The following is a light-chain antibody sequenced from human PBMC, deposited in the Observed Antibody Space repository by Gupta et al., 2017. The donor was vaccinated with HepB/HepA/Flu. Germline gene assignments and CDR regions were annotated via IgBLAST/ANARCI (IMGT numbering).Light chain of an antibody. CDR3: HQIKIPRT. CDR1: ETIDTY. Sequence: DIQLTQSPSSLSASVGDSVTIAWRASETIDTYLNWYQQKPGQAPRLIIYNAGNLKSGDTLRFSGDGYGTDFTLTSNEGQQEDFAIYYEHQIKIPRTFGQGTKVEI. V-gene: IGKV1-39*01. J-gene: IGKJ1*01. CDR2: NAG.